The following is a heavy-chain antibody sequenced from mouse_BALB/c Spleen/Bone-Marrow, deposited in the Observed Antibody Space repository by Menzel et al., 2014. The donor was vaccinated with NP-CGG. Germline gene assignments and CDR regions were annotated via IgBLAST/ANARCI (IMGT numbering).Heavy chain of an antibody. CDR2: IEPSDSYT. CDR3: ARGRTTVVSDY. J-gene: IGHJ2*02. D-gene: IGHD1-1*01. Sequence: QVQLQQSGAEVVKPGASVKMSCKASGYTFTNYWMQWVKQRPGQGLEWIGEIEPSDSYTNYNQDFKGKATLTVDKSSSTAYMQRSSLTSEDSAVYYCARGRTTVVSDYWGQGTSLTVSS. V-gene: IGHV1-69*02. CDR1: GYTFTNYW.